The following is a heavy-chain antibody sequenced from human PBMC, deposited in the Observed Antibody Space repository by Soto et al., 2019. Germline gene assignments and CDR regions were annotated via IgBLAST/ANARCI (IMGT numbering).Heavy chain of an antibody. CDR3: ARMATFGSLNWFDP. Sequence: ASVKVSCKASGYSFTNNDVSWVRQVTGQGLEWMGWMNPGSGDTGYAQKFQGRVTMTRDISIATAYMELSSLRSDDTAIYYCARMATFGSLNWFDPRGKGTLVTVSS. CDR2: MNPGSGDT. CDR1: GYSFTNND. J-gene: IGHJ5*02. D-gene: IGHD3-16*01. V-gene: IGHV1-8*01.